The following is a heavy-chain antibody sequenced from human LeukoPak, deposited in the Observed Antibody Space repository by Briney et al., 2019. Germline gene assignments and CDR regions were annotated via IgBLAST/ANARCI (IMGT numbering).Heavy chain of an antibody. Sequence: SETLSLTCTVSGGSISTSNYYWGWIRQPPGKGLEWIGNIFYSGSTYYGPSLKSRLTISLDTSRNQFSLKLTSVTAADTAVYYCARTTEGGYTYGYFYYYMDVWGKGTTVTISS. CDR3: ARTTEGGYTYGYFYYYMDV. J-gene: IGHJ6*03. D-gene: IGHD5-18*01. V-gene: IGHV4-39*07. CDR1: GGSISTSNYY. CDR2: IFYSGST.